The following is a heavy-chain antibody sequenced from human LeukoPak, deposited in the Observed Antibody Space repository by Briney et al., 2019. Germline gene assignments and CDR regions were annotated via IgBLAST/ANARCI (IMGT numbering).Heavy chain of an antibody. J-gene: IGHJ4*02. Sequence: GGSLRLSCAASGFTFSSYAMHWVRQAPGKGLEWVAVISYDGSNKYYADSVKGRFTISRDNSKNTLFLQMNSLRGDDTAVYYCARGGSDYVWGSPDYWGQGTLVTVS. V-gene: IGHV3-30*14. CDR1: GFTFSSYA. D-gene: IGHD3-16*01. CDR3: ARGGSDYVWGSPDY. CDR2: ISYDGSNK.